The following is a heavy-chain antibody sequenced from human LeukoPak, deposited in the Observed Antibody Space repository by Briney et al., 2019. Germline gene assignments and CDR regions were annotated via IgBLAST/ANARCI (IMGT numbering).Heavy chain of an antibody. D-gene: IGHD6-19*01. CDR1: GFTFSNYW. CDR3: VGSSGWLFDY. V-gene: IGHV3-7*01. Sequence: PGGSLRLSCAGTGFTFSNYWMNWVRQAPGKGLEWVANIKEDGSRINYVDSVKGRSTISRDNAKNSVYLQMDNLRAEDTAVYYCVGSSGWLFDYWGQGILVAVSS. J-gene: IGHJ4*02. CDR2: IKEDGSRI.